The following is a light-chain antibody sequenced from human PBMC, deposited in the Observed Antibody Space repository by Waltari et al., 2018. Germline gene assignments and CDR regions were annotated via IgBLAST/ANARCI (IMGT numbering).Light chain of an antibody. V-gene: IGKV4-1*01. CDR2: WAS. Sequence: DIVMTQSPDSLAVSLGERATINCKSSPSVLYSSNNKNYLAWYQQKPEQPPKLLIYWASTRESGVPDRFSGSGSGTDFTLTISSLQAEDVAVYYCQQYYSTPPTFGQGTKVEIK. CDR1: PSVLYSSNNKNY. CDR3: QQYYSTPPT. J-gene: IGKJ1*01.